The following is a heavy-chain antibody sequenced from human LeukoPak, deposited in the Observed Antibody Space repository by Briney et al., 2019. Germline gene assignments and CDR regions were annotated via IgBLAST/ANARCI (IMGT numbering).Heavy chain of an antibody. Sequence: GGSLRLSCAVSGFTFRRYWMTWVRQAPGKGRGWVANIKVEGREKYYVDAVKGRFAISRDNAKDSLYLQMNGLRAEDTAVYYCARDPHYDFWSGYYSANYYYYMDVWGKGTTVTVSS. D-gene: IGHD3-3*01. V-gene: IGHV3-7*01. CDR2: IKVEGREK. CDR3: ARDPHYDFWSGYYSANYYYYMDV. CDR1: GFTFRRYW. J-gene: IGHJ6*03.